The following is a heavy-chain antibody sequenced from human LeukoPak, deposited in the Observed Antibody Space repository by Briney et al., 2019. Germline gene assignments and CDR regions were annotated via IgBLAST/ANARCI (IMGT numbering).Heavy chain of an antibody. CDR2: IYYSGST. CDR3: ARAFGLVNYYYYYYMDV. V-gene: IGHV4-39*07. D-gene: IGHD3/OR15-3a*01. J-gene: IGHJ6*03. Sequence: SETLSLTCTVSGGSINSRSYYWGWIRQPPGKGLEWIGSIYYSGSTFYNPSLKSRVTVSVDTSKNQFSLKLSSVTAADTAVYYCARAFGLVNYYYYYYMDVWGKGTTVTVSS. CDR1: GGSINSRSYY.